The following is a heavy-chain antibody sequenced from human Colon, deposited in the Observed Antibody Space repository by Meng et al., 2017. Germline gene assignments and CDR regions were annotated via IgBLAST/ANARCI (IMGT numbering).Heavy chain of an antibody. CDR2: INHSGST. CDR1: GGSFSGYY. J-gene: IGHJ6*02. Sequence: GSLRLSCAVYGGSFSGYYWSWIRQPPGKGLQWIGEINHSGSTNYNPSLKSRVTISVDTSKNQFSLKLTSVAAADTGIYYSARGAAGSSSVYYYYGLDVWGQGTMVTVSS. D-gene: IGHD6-13*01. CDR3: ARGAAGSSSVYYYYGLDV. V-gene: IGHV4-34*01.